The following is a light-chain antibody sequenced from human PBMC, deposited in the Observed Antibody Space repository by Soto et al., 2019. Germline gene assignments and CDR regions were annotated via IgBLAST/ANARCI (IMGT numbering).Light chain of an antibody. CDR2: DVS. Sequence: QSALTQPRSVSGSPGQSVTISCTGTSSDVGGYNYVSWYQQHPGKAPKLMIYDVSKWPSGVPDRFSGSKSGNTASLTISGLQAEEEAEYYCCSYAGSYTGVFGGGTKLTVL. CDR3: CSYAGSYTGV. CDR1: SSDVGGYNY. V-gene: IGLV2-11*01. J-gene: IGLJ3*02.